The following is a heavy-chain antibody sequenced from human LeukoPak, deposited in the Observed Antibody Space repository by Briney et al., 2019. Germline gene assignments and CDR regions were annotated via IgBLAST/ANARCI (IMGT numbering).Heavy chain of an antibody. CDR3: ARSRYSSSWYGGYFDY. D-gene: IGHD6-13*01. J-gene: IGHJ4*02. CDR1: GGSFSGYY. Sequence: SETLSLTCAVYGGSFSGYYWSWIRRPLGKGLEWIGEINHSGSTNYNPSLKSRVTISVDTSKNQFSLKLSSVTAADTAVYYCARSRYSSSWYGGYFDYWGQGTLVTVSS. V-gene: IGHV4-34*01. CDR2: INHSGST.